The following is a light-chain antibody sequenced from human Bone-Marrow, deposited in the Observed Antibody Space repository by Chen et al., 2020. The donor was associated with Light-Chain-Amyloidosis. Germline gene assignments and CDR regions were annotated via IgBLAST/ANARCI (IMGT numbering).Light chain of an antibody. J-gene: IGKJ2*01. CDR2: WAS. CDR1: QSVLFSSNNKNY. V-gene: IGKV4-1*01. CDR3: QQYYDSPYT. Sequence: DTVMTQSPDSLAVSLGERATINCKSSQSVLFSSNNKNYLAWYQQKPGQPPKLLIYWASTRYSGVPDRFSGSGSGTDFTLTISSLQAEDVAVYYCQQYYDSPYTFGQGTKVESK.